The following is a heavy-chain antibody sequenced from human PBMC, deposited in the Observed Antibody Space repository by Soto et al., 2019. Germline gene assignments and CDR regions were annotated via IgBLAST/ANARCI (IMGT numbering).Heavy chain of an antibody. CDR3: AKGNGDNFRYGMDV. D-gene: IGHD4-17*01. V-gene: IGHV3-23*01. J-gene: IGHJ6*02. CDR1: GFTFSNYV. Sequence: GGSLRLSCAASGFTFSNYVMNWVRQAPGKGLEWVSVFSGSGGSTYYADSVKGRFTISRDNSKNTLYLQMNSLRAEDTAVYYCAKGNGDNFRYGMDVWGQGTTVTVSS. CDR2: FSGSGGST.